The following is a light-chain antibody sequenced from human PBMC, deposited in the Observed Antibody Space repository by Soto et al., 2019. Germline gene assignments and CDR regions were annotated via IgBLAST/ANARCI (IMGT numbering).Light chain of an antibody. CDR2: DAS. CDR1: QSVSSY. V-gene: IGKV3-11*01. J-gene: IGKJ3*01. CDR3: HQRSNWPPSFT. Sequence: EIVLTQSPATLSLSPGERATLSCRASQSVSSYLAWYQQKPGQAPRLLIYDASNRATGIPARFSGSGSGTDFALTLSSREPEDFAVYYCHQRSNWPPSFTFGPGTKVDIK.